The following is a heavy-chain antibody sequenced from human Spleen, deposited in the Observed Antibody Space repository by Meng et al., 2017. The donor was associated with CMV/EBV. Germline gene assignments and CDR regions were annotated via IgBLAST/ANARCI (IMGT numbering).Heavy chain of an antibody. CDR2: VSPHSGGT. J-gene: IGHJ5*02. D-gene: IGHD3-22*01. CDR3: ARSTYYYDSSGYYHTPNWFDP. V-gene: IGHV1-2*06. CDR1: GYTFTGYY. Sequence: ASVKVSCKASGYTFTGYYIHWVRQAPGQGLEWMGRVSPHSGGTKYAQKFQGRVTMTSDTSTSTVYMELRSLRSDDTAVYYCARSTYYYDSSGYYHTPNWFDPWGQGTLVTVSS.